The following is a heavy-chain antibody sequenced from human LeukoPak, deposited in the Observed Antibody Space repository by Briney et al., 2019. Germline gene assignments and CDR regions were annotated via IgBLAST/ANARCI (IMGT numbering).Heavy chain of an antibody. CDR2: ISGSGGST. D-gene: IGHD5-24*01. Sequence: PGGSLRLSCAASGFTFSSYAMSWVRQAPGKGLEWVSAISGSGGSTYHADSVKGRFAISRDNSKNTLYLQMNSLRAEDTAVYYCAKILERELQYYYYGMDVWGQGTSVTVSS. J-gene: IGHJ6*02. V-gene: IGHV3-23*01. CDR1: GFTFSSYA. CDR3: AKILERELQYYYYGMDV.